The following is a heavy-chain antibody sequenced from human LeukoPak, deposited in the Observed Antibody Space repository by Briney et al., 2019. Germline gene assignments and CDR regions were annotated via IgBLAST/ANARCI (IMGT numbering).Heavy chain of an antibody. Sequence: GGSLRLSCAASGFTFADYAMHWVRQAPGKGLEWVSGISWNSGSMGSADSVKSRFTISRDNAKNSLYLHMNSLRAEDTALYYCAKDLYTGYFDAFDMWGQGTMVT. J-gene: IGHJ3*02. CDR1: GFTFADYA. CDR3: AKDLYTGYFDAFDM. V-gene: IGHV3-9*01. D-gene: IGHD1-26*01. CDR2: ISWNSGSM.